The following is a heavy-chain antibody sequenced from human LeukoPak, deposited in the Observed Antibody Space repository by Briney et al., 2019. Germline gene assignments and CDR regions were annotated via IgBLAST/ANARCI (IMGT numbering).Heavy chain of an antibody. CDR3: ARPNRDWNTGDYYFDY. D-gene: IGHD1/OR15-1a*01. V-gene: IGHV1-8*01. CDR1: GYTFTSYD. Sequence: GASVKVSCKASGYTFTSYDINWVRQATGQGLEWMGWMNPNSGNTGYAQKFQGRVTMTRDTSISTAYMELSRLRSDDTAVYYCARPNRDWNTGDYYFDYWGQGTLVTVSS. J-gene: IGHJ4*02. CDR2: MNPNSGNT.